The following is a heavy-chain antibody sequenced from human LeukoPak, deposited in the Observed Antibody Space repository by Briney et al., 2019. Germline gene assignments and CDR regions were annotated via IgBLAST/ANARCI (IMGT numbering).Heavy chain of an antibody. CDR2: ISSSDTTI. Sequence: GGSLRLSCAASGFTFSTYEMNWVRQAPGKGLEWVSYISSSDTTIYYADSVKGRFTISRDNAKNSLYLQMNSLRAEDTPVYYCARGFHSSRWSYPFDYWGQGTLVTVSS. J-gene: IGHJ4*02. CDR1: GFTFSTYE. D-gene: IGHD6-13*01. CDR3: ARGFHSSRWSYPFDY. V-gene: IGHV3-48*03.